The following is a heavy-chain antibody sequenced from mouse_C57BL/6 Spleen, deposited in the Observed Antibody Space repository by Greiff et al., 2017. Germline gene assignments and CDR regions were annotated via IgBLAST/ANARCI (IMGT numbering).Heavy chain of an antibody. CDR2: INPNNGGT. J-gene: IGHJ3*01. Sequence: EVQLQQSGPELVKPGASVKMSCKASGYTFTDYNMHWVKQSHGKSLAWIGYINPNNGGTSYNQKLKGKATLTVNKCYSTAYMELRSLASEDSEVFYSARSQGGSASWFAYWGKGTLVTVSA. D-gene: IGHD1-1*02. V-gene: IGHV1-22*01. CDR1: GYTFTDYN. CDR3: ARSQGGSASWFAY.